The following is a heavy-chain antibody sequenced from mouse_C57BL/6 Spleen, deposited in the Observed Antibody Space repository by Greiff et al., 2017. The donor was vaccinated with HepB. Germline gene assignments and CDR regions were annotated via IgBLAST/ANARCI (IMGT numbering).Heavy chain of an antibody. J-gene: IGHJ4*01. CDR2: IHPNSGST. Sequence: QVQLQQPGAELVKPGASVKLSCKASGYTFTSYWMHWVKQRPGQGLEWIGMIHPNSGSTNYNEKFKSKATLTVDKSSSTAYMQLSSLTSEDSAVYYCARSLYYDYAYYYAMDYWGQGTSVTVSS. V-gene: IGHV1-64*01. CDR3: ARSLYYDYAYYYAMDY. D-gene: IGHD2-4*01. CDR1: GYTFTSYW.